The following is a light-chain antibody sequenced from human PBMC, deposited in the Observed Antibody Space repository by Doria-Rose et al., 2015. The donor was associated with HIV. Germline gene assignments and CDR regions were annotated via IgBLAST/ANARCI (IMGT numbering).Light chain of an antibody. CDR1: RTDVGGYNY. CDR3: SSYTTSSTLV. Sequence: VLTHSASVSGSPGQSIIISCTGTRTDVGGYNYVSWYQQHPGKAPKLMIYDVSNRPSGVSNRFSGSKSGNTASLTISGLQAEDEADYYCSSYTTSSTLVFGGGTKLTVL. V-gene: IGLV2-14*03. CDR2: DVS. J-gene: IGLJ3*02.